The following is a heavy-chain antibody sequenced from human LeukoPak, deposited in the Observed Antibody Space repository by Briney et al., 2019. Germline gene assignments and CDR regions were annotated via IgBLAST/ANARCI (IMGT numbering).Heavy chain of an antibody. J-gene: IGHJ4*02. CDR1: GYTFTGYY. D-gene: IGHD6-6*01. CDR3: ARALEYSSSSGPSDY. Sequence: ASVEVSCKASGYTFTGYYMHWVRQAPGQGLEWMGWINPNSGGTNYAQKFQGRVTMTRDTSISTAYMELSRLRSDDTAVYYCARALEYSSSSGPSDYWGQGTLVTVSS. V-gene: IGHV1-2*02. CDR2: INPNSGGT.